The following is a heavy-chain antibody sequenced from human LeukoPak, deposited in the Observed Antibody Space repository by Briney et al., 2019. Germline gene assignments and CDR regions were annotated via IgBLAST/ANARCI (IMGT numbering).Heavy chain of an antibody. D-gene: IGHD1-14*01. CDR2: VYYSGTT. J-gene: IGHJ4*02. CDR3: VTNGVVETTVY. V-gene: IGHV4-39*07. Sequence: SSETLSLTCTVSGGSVSSSSYYWGWIRQPPGKGLEWIGSVYYSGTTYYNPSLKSRVTISVDASKNLFSLKLSSVTAADTAVYYCVTNGVVETTVYWGQGTLIAVSS. CDR1: GGSVSSSSYY.